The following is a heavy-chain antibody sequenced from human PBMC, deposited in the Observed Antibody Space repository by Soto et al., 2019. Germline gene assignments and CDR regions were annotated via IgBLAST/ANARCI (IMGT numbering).Heavy chain of an antibody. J-gene: IGHJ4*02. CDR1: GFTFSSYG. D-gene: IGHD1-26*01. V-gene: IGHV3-30*18. CDR3: AKDASGSYPNYFDY. CDR2: ISYDGSNK. Sequence: GSLRLSCAASGFTFSSYGMHWVRQAPGKGLEWVAVISYDGSNKYYADSVKGRFTISRDNSKNTLYLQMNSLRAEDTAVYYCAKDASGSYPNYFDYWGQGTLVTVSS.